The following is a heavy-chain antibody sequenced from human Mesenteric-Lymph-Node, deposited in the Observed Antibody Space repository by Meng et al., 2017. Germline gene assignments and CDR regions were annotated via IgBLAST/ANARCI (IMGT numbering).Heavy chain of an antibody. CDR2: IYYSGST. CDR3: ARVDSSGYFLDY. CDR1: GGSISSGGHS. D-gene: IGHD3-22*01. V-gene: IGHV4-31*03. Sequence: QVQLQESGPGLVKPSQTLSLTCTVSGGSISSGGHSWSWIRQHPGKGLEWIAYIYYSGSTYYNPSLKSRVILSVDTSKNQFSLKLSSVTAADTAVYYCARVDSSGYFLDYWSQGTLVTVSS. J-gene: IGHJ4*01.